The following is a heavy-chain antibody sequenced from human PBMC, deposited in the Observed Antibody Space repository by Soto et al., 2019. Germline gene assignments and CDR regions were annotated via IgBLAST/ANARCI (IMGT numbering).Heavy chain of an antibody. V-gene: IGHV3-23*01. CDR1: GFTFNHYA. J-gene: IGHJ4*02. D-gene: IGHD2-15*01. CDR3: AKDYTVAADPSSVILFDY. CDR2: IIANGGT. Sequence: GSLRLSCAASGFTFNHYAISFFRQSPFKGLEWVSIIIANGGTFYADSVKGRFTISRDNSKNTVYLQMSSLRVEDTAIYYCAKDYTVAADPSSVILFDYWGQGALVTVSS.